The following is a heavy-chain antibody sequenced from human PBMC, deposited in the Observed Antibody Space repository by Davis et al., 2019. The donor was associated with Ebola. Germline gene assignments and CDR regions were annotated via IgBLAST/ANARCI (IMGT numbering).Heavy chain of an antibody. CDR1: GGSISSGGYY. CDR3: ARASPEYRSSSDHYYYGMDV. V-gene: IGHV4-31*03. D-gene: IGHD6-6*01. J-gene: IGHJ6*02. CDR2: IYYSGST. Sequence: SETLSLTCPVSGGSISSGGYYWSWIRLHPGKGLEWIGYIYYSGSTYYNPSLKSRVTISLDTSKNQFSLKLSSVTAADTPVYYCARASPEYRSSSDHYYYGMDVWGQGTTVTVSS.